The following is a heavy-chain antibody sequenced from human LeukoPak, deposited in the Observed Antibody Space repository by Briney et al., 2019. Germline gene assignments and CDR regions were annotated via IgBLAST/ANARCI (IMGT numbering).Heavy chain of an antibody. V-gene: IGHV4-59*01. CDR2: VYYSGST. J-gene: IGHJ4*02. CDR1: GGSISRYY. CDR3: ASGGDVRYFDY. Sequence: PSETLSLTCTVSGGSISRYYWSWIRQPPGKGLEWIGYVYYSGSTNYNPSLKSRVTISVDTSKTQFSLKLGSVTAADTAVYYCASGGDVRYFDYWGQGTLVTVSS. D-gene: IGHD2-21*02.